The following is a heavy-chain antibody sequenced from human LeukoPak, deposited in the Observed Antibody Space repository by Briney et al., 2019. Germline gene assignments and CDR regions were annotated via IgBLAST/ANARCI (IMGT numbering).Heavy chain of an antibody. CDR1: GNSHSSIF. D-gene: IGHD1-20*01. CDR2: IYSSRSV. V-gene: IGHV4-59*01. CDR3: ARFRSGNWYYFDS. J-gene: IGHJ4*02. Sequence: SETLSLTRTASGNSHSSIFWSCCRQTPGKGLEAKGWIYSSRSVKFNPAVESRLTMSLDTSRSQFYLQLSSVTAEDWAVYYCARFRSGNWYYFDSWGQGTRVTVSA.